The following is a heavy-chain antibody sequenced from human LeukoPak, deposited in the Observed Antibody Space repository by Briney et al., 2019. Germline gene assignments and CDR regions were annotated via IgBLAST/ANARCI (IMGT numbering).Heavy chain of an antibody. Sequence: SETLSLTCAVYGGSFSGYYWSWIRQHPGKGLEWIEYIYYSGSTYYNPSLKSRVTISVDTSKNQFSLKLGSVTAADTAVYYCARELVRSNYFDYWGQGTLVTVSS. CDR1: GGSFSGYY. CDR2: IYYSGST. CDR3: ARELVRSNYFDY. D-gene: IGHD6-13*01. J-gene: IGHJ4*02. V-gene: IGHV4-31*11.